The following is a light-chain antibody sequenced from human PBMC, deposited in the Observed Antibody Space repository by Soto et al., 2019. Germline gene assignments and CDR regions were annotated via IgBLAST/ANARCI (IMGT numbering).Light chain of an antibody. Sequence: EIVLTQSPDTLSLSPGERATLSCRASQSVSSSYVAWYQRRPGQAPRLLIYGASSRATGIPDRFSGSGSGTDFTLTISRLEPEDFAVYYCQQYNSAPPMYTFGQGTKLEI. CDR1: QSVSSSY. CDR3: QQYNSAPPMYT. V-gene: IGKV3-20*01. CDR2: GAS. J-gene: IGKJ2*01.